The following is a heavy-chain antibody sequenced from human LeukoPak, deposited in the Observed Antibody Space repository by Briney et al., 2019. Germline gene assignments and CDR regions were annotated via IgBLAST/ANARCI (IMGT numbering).Heavy chain of an antibody. J-gene: IGHJ4*02. CDR1: GGSFSGYY. V-gene: IGHV4-34*01. CDR2: IYDSGST. Sequence: SETLSLTCAVYGGSFSGYYWSWIRQPPGKGLEWIGNIYDSGSTFYNPSLKSRVTMAVDTSKNQFSLKVGSVTAADTAVYYCARARGYTYGLYFFDYWGQGTLVTVSS. D-gene: IGHD5-18*01. CDR3: ARARGYTYGLYFFDY.